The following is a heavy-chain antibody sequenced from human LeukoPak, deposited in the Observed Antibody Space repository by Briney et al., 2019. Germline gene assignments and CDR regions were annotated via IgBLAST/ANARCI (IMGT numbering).Heavy chain of an antibody. CDR2: MYLSGTT. CDR1: GDSINSLDL. V-gene: IGHV4-4*02. J-gene: IGHJ5*02. D-gene: IGHD3-3*01. Sequence: SETLSLTCTVSGDSINSLDLWSWVRQPPGKGLEWIGEMYLSGTTHSNPSVKSRVTISIDKSKNQFFLNLSSVTAADTAIYYCARNYESGYSIGPWGQGTLVTVSS. CDR3: ARNYESGYSIGP.